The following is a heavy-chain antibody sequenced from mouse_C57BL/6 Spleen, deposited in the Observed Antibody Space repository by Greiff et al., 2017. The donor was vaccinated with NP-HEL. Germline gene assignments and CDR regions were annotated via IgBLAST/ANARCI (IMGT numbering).Heavy chain of an antibody. V-gene: IGHV1-69*01. D-gene: IGHD2-4*01. CDR2: IDTSDSYT. CDR1: GYTFTSYW. Sequence: QVQLQQPGAELVMPGASVKLSCKASGYTFTSYWMHWVKQRPGQGLEWIGEIDTSDSYTNYNQKFKGKSTLTVDKSSSTAYMQLSSLTSEDSAVYYCARGGDYDPFDYWGQGTTLTVSS. J-gene: IGHJ2*01. CDR3: ARGGDYDPFDY.